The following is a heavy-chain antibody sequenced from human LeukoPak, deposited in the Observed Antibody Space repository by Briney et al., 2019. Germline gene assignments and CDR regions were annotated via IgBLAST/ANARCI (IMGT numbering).Heavy chain of an antibody. CDR2: IYYSGST. V-gene: IGHV4-59*01. J-gene: IGHJ4*02. Sequence: SETLSLTCTVSGGSISSYYWSWIRQPPGKGLEWIGYIYYSGSTYYNPSLKSRVTISVDTSKNQFSLKLSSVTAADTAVYYCARGRRGFDYWGQGTLVTVSS. D-gene: IGHD3-10*01. CDR3: ARGRRGFDY. CDR1: GGSISSYY.